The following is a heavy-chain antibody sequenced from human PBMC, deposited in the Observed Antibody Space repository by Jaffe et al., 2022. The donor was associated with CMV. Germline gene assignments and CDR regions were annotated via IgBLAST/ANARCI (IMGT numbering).Heavy chain of an antibody. CDR1: GFTFSSYG. Sequence: QVQLVESGGGVVQPGRSLRLSCAASGFTFSSYGMHWVRQAPGKGLEWVAVIWYDGSNKYYADSVKGRFTISRDNSKNTLYLQMNSLRAEDTAVYYCARGGADYDFWSGYYAPGYYYYGMDVWGQGTTVTVSS. J-gene: IGHJ6*02. D-gene: IGHD3-3*01. CDR2: IWYDGSNK. V-gene: IGHV3-33*01. CDR3: ARGGADYDFWSGYYAPGYYYYGMDV.